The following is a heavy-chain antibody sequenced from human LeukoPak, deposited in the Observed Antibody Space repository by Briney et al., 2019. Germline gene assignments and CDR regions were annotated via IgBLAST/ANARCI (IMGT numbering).Heavy chain of an antibody. CDR1: GTSITSSNW. Sequence: SETLSLTCDVSGTSITSSNWWTWVRQPPGKGLQWIGEIYHSGSANYNPSLKSRVTISIDKSKNQFSLKVTSMTAADTAVYFCARDNVVDATSGIDYWGQGTLVTVSS. J-gene: IGHJ4*02. V-gene: IGHV4-4*02. CDR3: ARDNVVDATSGIDY. CDR2: IYHSGSA. D-gene: IGHD2-15*01.